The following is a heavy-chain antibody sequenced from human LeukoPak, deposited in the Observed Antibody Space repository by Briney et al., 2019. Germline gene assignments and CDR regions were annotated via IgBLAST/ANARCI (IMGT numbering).Heavy chain of an antibody. Sequence: SETPSLTCTVSGGSISSYYWSWIRQPPGKGLEWIGYIYYSGSTNYNPSLKSRVTISVDTSKNQFSLKLSSVTAADTAVYYCARSGYYYGSGSYPDYWGQGTLVTVSS. J-gene: IGHJ4*02. V-gene: IGHV4-59*01. D-gene: IGHD3-10*01. CDR1: GGSISSYY. CDR2: IYYSGST. CDR3: ARSGYYYGSGSYPDY.